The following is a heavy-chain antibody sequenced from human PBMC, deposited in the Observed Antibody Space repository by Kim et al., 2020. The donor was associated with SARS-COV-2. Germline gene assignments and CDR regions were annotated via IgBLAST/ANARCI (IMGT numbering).Heavy chain of an antibody. CDR3: ARDFPCGSGSYDGFDS. CDR1: GFTFSSYG. D-gene: IGHD3-10*01. Sequence: GGSLRLSCAASGFTFSSYGMHWVRQATGKGLEWVAVIWYDGSNKYYADSVKGRFTISRDNSKNTLYLQMNSLRAEDTAVYYCARDFPCGSGSYDGFDSWG. J-gene: IGHJ3*02. CDR2: IWYDGSNK. V-gene: IGHV3-33*01.